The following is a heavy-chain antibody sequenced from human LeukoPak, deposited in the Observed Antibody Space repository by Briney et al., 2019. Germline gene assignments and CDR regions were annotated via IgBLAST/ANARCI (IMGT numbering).Heavy chain of an antibody. Sequence: SVKVSCKASGGTFSSYAISWVRQAPGQGLEWVGGIIPIFGTANYAQKFQGRVTITADKSTSTAYMELSSLRSEDTAVYYCARDRYDSSGYAHWGQGTLVTVSS. CDR2: IIPIFGTA. D-gene: IGHD3-22*01. CDR3: ARDRYDSSGYAH. CDR1: GGTFSSYA. V-gene: IGHV1-69*06. J-gene: IGHJ4*02.